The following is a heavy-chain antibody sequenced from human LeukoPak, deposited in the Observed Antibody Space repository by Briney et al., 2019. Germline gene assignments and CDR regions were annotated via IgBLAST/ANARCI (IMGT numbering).Heavy chain of an antibody. CDR2: ISGSGGST. CDR1: GFTFSSYA. D-gene: IGHD3-9*01. Sequence: GGSLRLSCAASGFTFSSYAMSWVRQAPGKGLEWVSAISGSGGSTYYADSVKGRFTISRDNSKNRLYLQMNSLRAEDTAVYYCAKVKGLYYDILTGYYRGDSFDIWGQGTMVTVSS. J-gene: IGHJ3*02. CDR3: AKVKGLYYDILTGYYRGDSFDI. V-gene: IGHV3-23*01.